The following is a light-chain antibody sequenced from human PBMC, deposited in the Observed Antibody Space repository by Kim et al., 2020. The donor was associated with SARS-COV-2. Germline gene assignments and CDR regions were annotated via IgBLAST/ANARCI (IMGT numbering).Light chain of an antibody. V-gene: IGLV7-43*01. J-gene: IGLJ3*02. CDR1: TGAVTRAYY. CDR3: LLYYGGAQV. CDR2: STT. Sequence: PGGTVTLTCASSTGAVTRAYYPNWFQQKPGQAPRALIYSTTYTHSWTPARFSGSLLGGKAALTLSGVQPEYEAEYYCLLYYGGAQVFGGGTKLTVL.